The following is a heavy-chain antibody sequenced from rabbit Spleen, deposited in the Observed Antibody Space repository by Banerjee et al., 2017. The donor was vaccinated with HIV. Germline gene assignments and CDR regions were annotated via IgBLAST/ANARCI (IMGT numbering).Heavy chain of an antibody. J-gene: IGHJ4*01. CDR1: GIDFSSYG. CDR2: IYPDYGST. V-gene: IGHV1S47*01. D-gene: IGHD6-1*01. Sequence: QEQLVESGGGLVTLGGSLKLSCKASGIDFSSYGISWVRQAPGKGLEWIAYIYPDYGSTDYASWVNGRFTISLDNAQNTVFLQMTSLTAADTATYFCARDDYTYGWGYFNLWGPGTLVTVS. CDR3: ARDDYTYGWGYFNL.